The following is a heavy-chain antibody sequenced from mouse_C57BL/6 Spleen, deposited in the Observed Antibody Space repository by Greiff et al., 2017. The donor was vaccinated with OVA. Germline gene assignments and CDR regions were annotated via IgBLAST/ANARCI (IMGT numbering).Heavy chain of an antibody. Sequence: QVQLKESGAELVRPGASVKLSCKASGYTFTDYYINWVKQRPGQGLEWIARIYPGSGNTYYNEKFKGKATLTAEKSSSTAYMQLSSLTSEDSAVYFCARSDWAFDYWGQGTTLTVSS. D-gene: IGHD4-1*01. CDR3: ARSDWAFDY. J-gene: IGHJ2*01. CDR2: IYPGSGNT. V-gene: IGHV1-76*01. CDR1: GYTFTDYY.